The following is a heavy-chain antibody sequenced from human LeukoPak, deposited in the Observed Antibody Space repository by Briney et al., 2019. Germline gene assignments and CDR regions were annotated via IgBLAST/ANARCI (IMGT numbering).Heavy chain of an antibody. CDR3: ARPYSYDDPFDL. V-gene: IGHV1-2*02. Sequence: GASVKVSCKASGYTFTGFYIHWVRQAPGQGLEWRGWINPSTGDTDYAQTFKVRVTMTRDTCIGTGSMELSRLRSDDTAVFYCARPYSYDDPFDLWGQGTLVTVSS. D-gene: IGHD5-18*01. CDR1: GYTFTGFY. CDR2: INPSTGDT. J-gene: IGHJ4*02.